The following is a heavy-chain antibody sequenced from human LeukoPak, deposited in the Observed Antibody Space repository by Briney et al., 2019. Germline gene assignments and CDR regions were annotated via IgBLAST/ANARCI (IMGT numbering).Heavy chain of an antibody. CDR3: ASQVEDGMDV. CDR1: GGSISSSSYY. Sequence: ASETLSLTCTVSGGSISSSSYYWGWIRQPPGKGLEWIGSIYYSGSTYHNPSLKSRVTISVDTSKNQFSLKLSSVTAADTAVYYCASQVEDGMDVWGQGTTVTVSS. CDR2: IYYSGST. V-gene: IGHV4-39*01. J-gene: IGHJ6*02.